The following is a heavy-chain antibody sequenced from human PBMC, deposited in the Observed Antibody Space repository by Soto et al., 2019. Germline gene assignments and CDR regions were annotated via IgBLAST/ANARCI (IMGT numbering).Heavy chain of an antibody. CDR2: ISSNGGST. J-gene: IGHJ4*02. V-gene: IGHV3-64D*06. Sequence: PGGSLRLSCSVFGFAFSNYAMHWVRQAPGKGLQYVSSISSNGGSTYYADSVKGRFTISRDNSKNTLYLQMSSLRLEDTAVYYCVKDRYVDYWGQGSLGTVSS. CDR3: VKDRYVDY. CDR1: GFAFSNYA.